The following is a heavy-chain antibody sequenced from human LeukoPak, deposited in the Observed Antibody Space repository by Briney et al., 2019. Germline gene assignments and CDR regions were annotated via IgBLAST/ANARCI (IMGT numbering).Heavy chain of an antibody. CDR3: ARDDCSSTSCYYYYYGMDV. Sequence: GASVTVSCTASGYTFTSYGISWVRQAPGQGLEWMGWISAYNGNTNYAQKPQGRVTMTTDTSTSTAYMELRSLRSDDTAVYYCARDDCSSTSCYYYYYGMDVWGQGTTVTVSS. CDR2: ISAYNGNT. D-gene: IGHD2-2*01. V-gene: IGHV1-18*01. CDR1: GYTFTSYG. J-gene: IGHJ6*02.